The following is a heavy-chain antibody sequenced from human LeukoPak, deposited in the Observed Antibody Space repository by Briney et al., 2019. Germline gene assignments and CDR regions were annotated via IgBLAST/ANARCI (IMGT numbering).Heavy chain of an antibody. V-gene: IGHV3-33*01. Sequence: GGSLRLSCAASGFTFSSYGMHWVRQAPGKGLEWVAVIWYDGSTKYYADSVKGRFTISGDNSKNTLYLQMNSLRAEDTAVYYCARRGRGYGSGSYSFDYWGQGTLVTVSS. CDR3: ARRGRGYGSGSYSFDY. D-gene: IGHD3-10*01. CDR1: GFTFSSYG. J-gene: IGHJ4*02. CDR2: IWYDGSTK.